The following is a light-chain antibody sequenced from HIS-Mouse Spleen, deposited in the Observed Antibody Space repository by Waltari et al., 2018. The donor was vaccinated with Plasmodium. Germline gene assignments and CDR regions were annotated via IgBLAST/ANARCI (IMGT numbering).Light chain of an antibody. CDR3: QQRSNWPRVLT. Sequence: EIVLTQSPAPLSLSPGERATLSCRASQSVSSYLALYQQKPGQAPRLLIYDASNRATGIPARFSGSGSGTDFTLTISSLEPEDFAVYYCQQRSNWPRVLTFGGGTKVEIK. CDR1: QSVSSY. V-gene: IGKV3-11*01. CDR2: DAS. J-gene: IGKJ4*01.